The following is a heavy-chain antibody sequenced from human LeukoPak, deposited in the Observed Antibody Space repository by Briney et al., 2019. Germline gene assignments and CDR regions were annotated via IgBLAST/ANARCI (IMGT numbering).Heavy chain of an antibody. CDR2: INSVGGTT. Sequence: GGSLRLSCAASGFIFSSYWMTWFRQAPGKGLEWISYINSVGGTTFYADSVKGRFTITRDNANNTLYLQMNSLRAEDAAIYYCARSHMYGYYAEDIWGHGTVVAVSS. CDR3: ARSHMYGYYAEDI. J-gene: IGHJ3*02. CDR1: GFIFSSYW. D-gene: IGHD4-17*01. V-gene: IGHV3-48*04.